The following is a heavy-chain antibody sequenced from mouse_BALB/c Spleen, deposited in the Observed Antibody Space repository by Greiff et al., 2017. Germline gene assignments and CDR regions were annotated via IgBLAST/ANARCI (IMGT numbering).Heavy chain of an antibody. CDR2: ISSGGSYT. D-gene: IGHD1-1*01. V-gene: IGHV5-6-4*01. Sequence: EVNVVESGGGLVKPGGSLKLSCAASGFTFSSYTMSWVRQTPEKRLEWVATISSGGSYTYYPDSVKGRFTISRDNAKNTLYLQMSSLKSEDTARYYCTRGGTVGRPYYAMDYWGQGTSVTVSA. CDR1: GFTFSSYT. CDR3: TRGGTVGRPYYAMDY. J-gene: IGHJ4*01.